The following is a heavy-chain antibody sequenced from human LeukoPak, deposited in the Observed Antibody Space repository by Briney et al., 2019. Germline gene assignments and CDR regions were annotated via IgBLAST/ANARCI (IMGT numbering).Heavy chain of an antibody. J-gene: IGHJ3*02. CDR2: IKQDGSEK. D-gene: IGHD6-19*01. V-gene: IGHV3-7*01. CDR1: GFTFSSYW. CDR3: ARDIFEYSSGWLDAFDI. Sequence: PGGSLRLSCAASGFTFSSYWMSWVRQAPGKGLEWVANIKQDGSEKYYVDSVKGRFTISRDNAKNSLYLQMNSLRAEDTAVYYCARDIFEYSSGWLDAFDIWGQGTMVTVSS.